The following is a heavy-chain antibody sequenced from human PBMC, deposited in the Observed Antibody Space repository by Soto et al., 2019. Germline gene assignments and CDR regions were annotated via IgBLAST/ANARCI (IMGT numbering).Heavy chain of an antibody. CDR3: AREGLRRGALDY. CDR2: IIPAFGTP. V-gene: IGHV1-69*01. Sequence: QVQLVQSGAEVKKPGSSVKVSCAASGGSLNNYAVSWVRRTPGQGFEWLGEIIPAFGTPNYAQKFQDRVTITADVLTNTVFMELSGLRSEDTAEYYCAREGLRRGALDYWGQGSLVTVSS. D-gene: IGHD6-6*01. J-gene: IGHJ4*02. CDR1: GGSLNNYA.